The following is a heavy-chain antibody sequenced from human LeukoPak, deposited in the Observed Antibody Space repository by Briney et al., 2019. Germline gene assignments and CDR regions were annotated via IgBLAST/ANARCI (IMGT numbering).Heavy chain of an antibody. J-gene: IGHJ4*02. CDR2: ISGSGGST. CDR1: GFTFSSYA. CDR3: AKDAVPTYYGSGSYYTRLNYFDY. D-gene: IGHD3-10*01. Sequence: GGSLRLSCAASGFTFSSYAMSWVRQAPGKGLEWVSAISGSGGSTYYADSVKGRFTISRDNSKNTLYLQMNSLRAEDTAVYYCAKDAVPTYYGSGSYYTRLNYFDYWGQGTLVTVSS. V-gene: IGHV3-23*01.